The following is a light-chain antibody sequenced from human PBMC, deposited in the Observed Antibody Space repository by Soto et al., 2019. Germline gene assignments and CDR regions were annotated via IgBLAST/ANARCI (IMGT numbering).Light chain of an antibody. CDR2: DAS. CDR3: QQYLVTPWT. J-gene: IGKJ1*01. CDR1: QSINTY. V-gene: IGKV3-11*01. Sequence: ENVLTQSPATLSLSPGEGATLSCRASQSINTYLAWYQQKPGQAPRLLIYDASKRATGIPDRFSGSGSGTDFTLTIGRLEPEDFAVYYCQQYLVTPWTFGQGTKVDIK.